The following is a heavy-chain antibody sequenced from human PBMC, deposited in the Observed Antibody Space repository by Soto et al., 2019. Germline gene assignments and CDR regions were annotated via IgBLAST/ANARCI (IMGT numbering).Heavy chain of an antibody. D-gene: IGHD2-2*02. Sequence: QVQLQESGPGLVKPSQTLSLTCTVSGGSISSGGYYWSWIRQHPGKGLEWIGYIYYSGSTYYNPSLKSRVTISVDTSKNQFSLKRSSVTAADTAVYYCARDGEAYCTSTSCYTNYYYYMDVWGKGTTVTVSS. V-gene: IGHV4-31*03. CDR3: ARDGEAYCTSTSCYTNYYYYMDV. J-gene: IGHJ6*03. CDR1: GGSISSGGYY. CDR2: IYYSGST.